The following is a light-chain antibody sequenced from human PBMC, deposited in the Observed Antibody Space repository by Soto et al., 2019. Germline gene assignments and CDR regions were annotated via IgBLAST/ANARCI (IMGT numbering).Light chain of an antibody. CDR3: AAWDDSLNGWV. V-gene: IGLV1-44*01. CDR2: SDN. J-gene: IGLJ3*02. CDR1: SSNIGSNG. Sequence: QSVVTQPPSASGTPGKRGTISCSGRSSNIGSNGVSWYQQLPGTAPKLLIYSDNQRTSGVPDRFSGSKSGTSASLAITGLRSEDETDYDCAAWDDSLNGWVFGGGTQLTVL.